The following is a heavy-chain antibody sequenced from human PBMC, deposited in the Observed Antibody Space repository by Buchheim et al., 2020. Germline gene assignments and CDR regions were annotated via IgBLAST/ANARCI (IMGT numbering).Heavy chain of an antibody. CDR3: ARQGKYCSGDDCYSGPHEY. D-gene: IGHD2-15*01. V-gene: IGHV4-4*02. J-gene: IGHJ4*02. CDR1: GVSISSGNW. Sequence: QVQLQESGPGLVKPSGTLSLTCSVSGVSISSGNWWTWVRQSPGKGLEWMGEIYESGSANYNPSLQSRLTMSVASSKNPFSLRLSSVTAADTAVYYCARQGKYCSGDDCYSGPHEYWGQG. CDR2: IYESGSA.